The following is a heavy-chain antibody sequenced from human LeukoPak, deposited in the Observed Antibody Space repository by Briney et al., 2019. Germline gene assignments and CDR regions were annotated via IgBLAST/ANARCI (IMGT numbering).Heavy chain of an antibody. CDR3: ATQGEHSYDSNRSGYFQH. CDR1: GFRFSDYY. Sequence: GGSLRLSCTASGFRFSDYYMTWIRQAPGKGLEWISYISSGGSTTSYADFAQGRFTISRDNAKNSLYLQMNSLRAEDTAVYYCATQGEHSYDSNRSGYFQHWGQGTLVTVSS. J-gene: IGHJ1*01. CDR2: ISSGGSTT. D-gene: IGHD3-22*01. V-gene: IGHV3-11*04.